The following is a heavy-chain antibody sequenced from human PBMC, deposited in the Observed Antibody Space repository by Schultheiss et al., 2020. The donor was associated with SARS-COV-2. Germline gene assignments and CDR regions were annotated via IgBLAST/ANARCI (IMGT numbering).Heavy chain of an antibody. CDR2: IYPGDSYT. V-gene: IGHV5-51*01. Sequence: GESLKISCKASGYSFTSYWLAWVRQMPGKGLEWMGIIYPGDSYTNYSPSFQGHVTISADKSISTAYLQWSSLKASDTAMYYCARRRGVQGALDYWGQGTLVTVSS. D-gene: IGHD1-1*01. CDR3: ARRRGVQGALDY. J-gene: IGHJ4*02. CDR1: GYSFTSYW.